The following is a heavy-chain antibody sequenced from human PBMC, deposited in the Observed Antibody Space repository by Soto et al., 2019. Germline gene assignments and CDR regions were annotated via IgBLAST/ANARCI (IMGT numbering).Heavy chain of an antibody. J-gene: IGHJ6*02. CDR3: AKDTATLNYYYYYGMDV. Sequence: HLGRSITLASASSGFTFSSYAMSSVRQAPGKGLEWVSAISGSGGSTYYADSVKGRFTISRDNSKNTLYLQMNSLRAEDTAVYYCAKDTATLNYYYYYGMDVWGQGTTVTVSS. CDR1: GFTFSSYA. V-gene: IGHV3-23*01. CDR2: ISGSGGST. D-gene: IGHD5-18*01.